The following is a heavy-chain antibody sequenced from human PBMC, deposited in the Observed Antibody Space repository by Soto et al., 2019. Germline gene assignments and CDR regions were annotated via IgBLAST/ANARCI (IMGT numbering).Heavy chain of an antibody. CDR3: ARVAVYYYDSSGDGYFDL. D-gene: IGHD3-22*01. V-gene: IGHV1-18*01. CDR1: GYTFTSYG. J-gene: IGHJ2*01. CDR2: ISAYNGNT. Sequence: ASVKVSCKASGYTFTSYGISWVRQAPGQGLEWMGWISAYNGNTNYAQKLQGRVTMTTDTSTSTAYMELRSLRSDDTAVYYCARVAVYYYDSSGDGYFDLWGRGTLVTVS.